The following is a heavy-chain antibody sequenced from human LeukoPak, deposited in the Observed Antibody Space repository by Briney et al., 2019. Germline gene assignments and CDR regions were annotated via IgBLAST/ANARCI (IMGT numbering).Heavy chain of an antibody. CDR3: ARYCSGGDCYSKALDY. V-gene: IGHV4-59*01. J-gene: IGHJ4*02. D-gene: IGHD2-15*01. CDR2: INYSGST. Sequence: PSETLSLTCSVSGGSINNYWWNWIRQPPGKGLEWIGYINYSGSTSYNPPLKSRLTISVDTSLNQFSLKLNSVTAADTAVYYCARYCSGGDCYSKALDYWGQGTLVTVSS. CDR1: GGSINNYW.